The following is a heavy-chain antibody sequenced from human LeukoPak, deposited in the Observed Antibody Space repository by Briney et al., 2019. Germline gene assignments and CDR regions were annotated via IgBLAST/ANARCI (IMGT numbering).Heavy chain of an antibody. J-gene: IGHJ4*02. D-gene: IGHD4-17*01. V-gene: IGHV3-64D*09. CDR1: GFTFSSYA. Sequence: GGSLRLSCSASGFTFSSYAMYWVRQAPGKGLEYVSAISSSGGSTYYADSVKGRFTISRDNSKNTLYLKMSSLRAEDTAVYYCVKESTTVTFFDYWGQGTLVTVSS. CDR3: VKESTTVTFFDY. CDR2: ISSSGGST.